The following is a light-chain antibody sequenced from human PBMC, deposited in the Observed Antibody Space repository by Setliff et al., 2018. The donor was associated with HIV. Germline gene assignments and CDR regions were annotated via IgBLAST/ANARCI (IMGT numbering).Light chain of an antibody. Sequence: ALTQPASVSGSPGQSITISCTGTSSDVGGYSHVSWYQQHPGKAPKLIIYEVRNRPSGVSNRFSGSKPGNTASLTISGLQAEDEADYYCSSYAITNTLPFGTGTKVTVL. CDR3: SSYAITNTLP. J-gene: IGLJ1*01. CDR1: SSDVGGYSH. CDR2: EVR. V-gene: IGLV2-14*01.